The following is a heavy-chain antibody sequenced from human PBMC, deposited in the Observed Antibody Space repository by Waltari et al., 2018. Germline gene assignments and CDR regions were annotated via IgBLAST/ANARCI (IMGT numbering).Heavy chain of an antibody. Sequence: QVQLVQSGAEVKKPGSSVKVSCKAYGGTFSSNAISWVRQAPGQGIEWMGGSIPILGITNYAQKFQGRVTISADESTSTAYMELSSLRPEDTAVYYCARTVTPGDYYYYYMDVWGKGTTVTVSS. J-gene: IGHJ6*03. CDR3: ARTVTPGDYYYYYMDV. V-gene: IGHV1-69*04. CDR2: SIPILGIT. CDR1: GGTFSSNA. D-gene: IGHD4-17*01.